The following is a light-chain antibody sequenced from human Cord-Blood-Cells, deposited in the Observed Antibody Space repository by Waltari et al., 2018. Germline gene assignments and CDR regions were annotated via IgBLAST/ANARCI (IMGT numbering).Light chain of an antibody. CDR3: CSYAGSSTV. V-gene: IGLV2-23*01. J-gene: IGLJ3*02. CDR1: SSDVGSYNL. CDR2: EGS. Sequence: QSALTQPASVSGSPGQSITISCTGTSSDVGSYNLVSWYQQHPGKAPKLMIYEGSKRPSGVSNRCSGSTSGNTASLTISGLQAEDEADYYCCSYAGSSTVFGGGTKLTVL.